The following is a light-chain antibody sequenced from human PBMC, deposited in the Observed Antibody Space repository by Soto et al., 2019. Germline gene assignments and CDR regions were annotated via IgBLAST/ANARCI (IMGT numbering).Light chain of an antibody. V-gene: IGLV2-14*01. CDR1: SSDVGGYNY. CDR2: DVS. J-gene: IGLJ2*01. CDR3: SSYPSSSTLV. Sequence: QSALTQPASVSGSPGQSITISCTGTSSDVGGYNYVSWYQQHPGKAPKLMIYDVSNRPSGVSNRFSGSKSGNTVSLTISGLQAEDVADYYCSSYPSSSTLVFGGGTKLTVL.